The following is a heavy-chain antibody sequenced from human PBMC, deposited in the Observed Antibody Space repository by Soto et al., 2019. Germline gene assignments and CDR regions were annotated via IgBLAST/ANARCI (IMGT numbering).Heavy chain of an antibody. CDR1: GGTFSSYA. J-gene: IGHJ4*02. D-gene: IGHD2-15*01. CDR3: ARDEAAATPVPTGY. CDR2: IIPRFGTA. V-gene: IGHV1-69*12. Sequence: QVQLVQSGAEVKKPGSSVKVSCKASGGTFSSYAISWVRQAPGQGLEWMGGIIPRFGTANYAQKFQGRVTITADESTSTAYMGLSSLRSEDTAVYYCARDEAAATPVPTGYWGQGTLVTVSS.